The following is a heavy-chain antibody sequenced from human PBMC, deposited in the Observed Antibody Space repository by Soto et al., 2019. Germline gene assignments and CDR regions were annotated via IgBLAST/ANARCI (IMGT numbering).Heavy chain of an antibody. V-gene: IGHV1-46*03. CDR2: INPSGGST. J-gene: IGHJ4*02. CDR3: ARDSRDIVVVSRLDY. D-gene: IGHD2-15*01. CDR1: GYTLASYY. Sequence: ASVKVSCKASGYTLASYYRHWVRQAPGQGLEWMGIINPSGGSTSYAQKFQGRVTMTRDTSTSTVYMELSSLRSEDTAVYYCARDSRDIVVVSRLDYWGQGTLVTVSS.